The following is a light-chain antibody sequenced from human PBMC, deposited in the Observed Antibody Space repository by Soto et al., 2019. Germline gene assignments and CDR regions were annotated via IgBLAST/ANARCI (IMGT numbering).Light chain of an antibody. CDR1: QSISSY. CDR2: AAS. J-gene: IGKJ3*01. Sequence: DIQMTQSPSSLSASVGDRVTINCRASQSISSYLNWYQQKPGKAPNLLIYAASSLQSGVPSKFSGSGSGTDFTLTISSLQPADFATYYCQQSYSSPFTFGPGTKVDIK. V-gene: IGKV1-39*01. CDR3: QQSYSSPFT.